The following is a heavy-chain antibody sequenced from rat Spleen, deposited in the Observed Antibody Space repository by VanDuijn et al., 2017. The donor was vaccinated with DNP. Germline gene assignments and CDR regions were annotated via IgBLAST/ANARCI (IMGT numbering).Heavy chain of an antibody. Sequence: EVQLVESGGGLVEPGRSLKLSCAASGFTFSKYGMAWVRQAPKKGLEWVATLSYNGGTPYYRDSVKGRFTISRDNAQSTLYLQMDSLRSEDTATYYCARHRTISPYYYVMDGWGQGASVTVSS. CDR1: GFTFSKYG. CDR3: ARHRTISPYYYVMDG. V-gene: IGHV5-29*01. J-gene: IGHJ4*01. CDR2: LSYNGGTP.